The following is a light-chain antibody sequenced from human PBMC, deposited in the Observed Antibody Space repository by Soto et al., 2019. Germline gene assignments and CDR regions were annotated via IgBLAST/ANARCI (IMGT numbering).Light chain of an antibody. CDR1: QSISSY. Sequence: DIQMTQSPSSLSASVGDRVTITFRASQSISSYLNWYQQKPGKAPKLLIYAASSLQSGVPSRFSGSGSGTDFTLTISSLQPEDFATYYCQQSYSTPMYTFGPGTKLEIK. CDR3: QQSYSTPMYT. V-gene: IGKV1-39*01. J-gene: IGKJ2*01. CDR2: AAS.